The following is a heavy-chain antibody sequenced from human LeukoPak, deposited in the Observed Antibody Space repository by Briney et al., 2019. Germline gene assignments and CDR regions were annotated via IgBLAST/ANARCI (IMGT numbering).Heavy chain of an antibody. D-gene: IGHD2/OR15-2a*01. V-gene: IGHV3-33*01. CDR3: ATDRNEAKYYDY. CDR2: IWYDGSNQ. Sequence: PGGSLRLSCVVSGLKFRNYGKHWVRQAPGKGLEWVSVIWYDGSNQYYLDSVKGRFTVSRDNAKNTLYLQMDSLRVDDTAVYFCATDRNEAKYYDYWGQGTLVTVSS. J-gene: IGHJ4*02. CDR1: GLKFRNYG.